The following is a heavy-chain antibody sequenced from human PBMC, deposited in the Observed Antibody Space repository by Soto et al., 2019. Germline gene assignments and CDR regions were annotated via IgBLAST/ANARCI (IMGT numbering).Heavy chain of an antibody. CDR3: ARGSGSSSSGLRFDY. V-gene: IGHV5-51*01. J-gene: IGHJ4*02. Sequence: PGESLKISCNGSGYIFTSYWIGWVRQMPGKGLEWMGIIYPGDSDTRYSPSFQGQVTISADKSISTAYLQWSSLKASDTAMYYCARGSGSSSSGLRFDYWGQGTLVTVSS. CDR1: GYIFTSYW. CDR2: IYPGDSDT. D-gene: IGHD6-6*01.